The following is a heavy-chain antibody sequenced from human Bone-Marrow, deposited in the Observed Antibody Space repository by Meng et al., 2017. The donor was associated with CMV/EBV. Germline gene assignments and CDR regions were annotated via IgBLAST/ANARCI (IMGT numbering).Heavy chain of an antibody. V-gene: IGHV3-11*04. J-gene: IGHJ3*02. CDR1: GFTFSDYY. CDR2: ISSSGSTI. Sequence: CAASGFTFSDYYMSWIRQAPGKGLEWVSYISSSGSTIYYADSVKGRFTISRDNAKNSLYLQMNSLRAEDTAVYYCARDQDYDDVFDIWGQGTMVTVSS. D-gene: IGHD3-22*01. CDR3: ARDQDYDDVFDI.